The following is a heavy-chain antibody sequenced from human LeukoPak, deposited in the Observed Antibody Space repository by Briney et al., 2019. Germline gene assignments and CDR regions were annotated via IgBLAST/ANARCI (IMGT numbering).Heavy chain of an antibody. J-gene: IGHJ5*02. CDR2: IYYSGST. CDR3: ARASAARSWFDP. Sequence: SEPLSLTCTVSGGSISSYYWSWIRQPPGKGLEWIGYIYYSGSTNYNPSLKSRVTISVDTSKNQFSLKLSSVTAADTAVYYCARASAARSWFDPWGQGTLVTVSS. CDR1: GGSISSYY. D-gene: IGHD2-2*01. V-gene: IGHV4-59*01.